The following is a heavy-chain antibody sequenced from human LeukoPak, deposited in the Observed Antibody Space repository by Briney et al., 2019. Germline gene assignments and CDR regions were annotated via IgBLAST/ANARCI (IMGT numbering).Heavy chain of an antibody. D-gene: IGHD3-9*01. J-gene: IGHJ4*02. V-gene: IGHV3-23*01. CDR3: AKWGDYDILTGYYDSDY. Sequence: GGSLRLSCAASGFTFSTYAMSWVRQAPGKGLEWVSGISNSGGRTYQADSVKGRFTISRDNSKNTLYLQMNSLRAEDTAVYYCAKWGDYDILTGYYDSDYWGQGTLVTVSS. CDR1: GFTFSTYA. CDR2: ISNSGGRT.